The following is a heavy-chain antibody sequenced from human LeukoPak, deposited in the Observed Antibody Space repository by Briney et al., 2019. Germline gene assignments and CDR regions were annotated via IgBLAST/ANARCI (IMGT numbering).Heavy chain of an antibody. J-gene: IGHJ3*02. CDR1: GLTVNSNY. D-gene: IGHD5-24*01. V-gene: IGHV3-53*01. CDR3: VSQKWLYACDI. Sequence: GGSLRLSCVASGLTVNSNYMSWVRQAPGKGLEWVSAIYSGGATYYADSVKGRFTVSRDDSKNTLYPQVYRLRVEDTAMYYCVSQKWLYACDIWGQGTMVSVSS. CDR2: IYSGGAT.